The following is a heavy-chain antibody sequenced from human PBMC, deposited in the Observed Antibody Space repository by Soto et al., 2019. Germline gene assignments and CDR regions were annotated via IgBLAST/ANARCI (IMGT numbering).Heavy chain of an antibody. CDR3: AKAWKDFSSGDSLVY. CDR2: ISWNSGSI. Sequence: GGSLRLSCAASGFTFDDYAMHWVRQAPGKGLEWVSGISWNSGSIGYADSVKGRFTISRDNAKSSLYLQMNSLRAEDTALYYCAKAWKDFSSGDSLVYWGQGTPVTVSS. V-gene: IGHV3-9*01. CDR1: GFTFDDYA. J-gene: IGHJ4*02. D-gene: IGHD3-3*01.